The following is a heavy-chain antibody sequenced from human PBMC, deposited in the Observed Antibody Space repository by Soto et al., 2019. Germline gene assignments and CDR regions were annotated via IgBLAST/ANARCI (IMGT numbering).Heavy chain of an antibody. J-gene: IGHJ3*02. D-gene: IGHD1-26*01. CDR3: ARGGAWELRWGPEVLYAFDI. Sequence: SETLSLTCTVSGGSISSGGYYWSWIRQHPGKGLEWIGYIYYSGSTYYNPSLKSRVTISVDTSKNQFSLKLSSVTAADTAVYYWARGGAWELRWGPEVLYAFDIWGQGTMVTVSS. CDR1: GGSISSGGYY. CDR2: IYYSGST. V-gene: IGHV4-31*03.